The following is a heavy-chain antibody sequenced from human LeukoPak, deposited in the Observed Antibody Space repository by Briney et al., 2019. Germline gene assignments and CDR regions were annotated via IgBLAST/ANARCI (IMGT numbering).Heavy chain of an antibody. CDR1: GFNFISYS. Sequence: GGSLRLSCAASGFNFISYSMSWVRQAPGKGLEWVSVIRGSGVSTYYADSVKGRFTISRDNSKNTLYLQMNSLRVEDTAVYYCAKDLDSSGYSPDYWGQGTLVTVSS. J-gene: IGHJ4*02. D-gene: IGHD3-22*01. CDR3: AKDLDSSGYSPDY. CDR2: IRGSGVST. V-gene: IGHV3-23*01.